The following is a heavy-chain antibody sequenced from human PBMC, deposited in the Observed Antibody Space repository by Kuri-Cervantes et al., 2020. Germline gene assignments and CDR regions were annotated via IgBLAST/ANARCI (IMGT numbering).Heavy chain of an antibody. CDR2: ISWNSGSI. J-gene: IGHJ4*02. V-gene: IGHV3-9*01. CDR1: GFTFNDYA. CDR3: ARAGYYDILTGYSANDY. Sequence: SLKISCAASGFTFNDYAMHWVRQTPGKGLEWVSGISWNSGSIGYADSVKGRFSISRDNAKNSLYLQMNSLRAEDTAVYYCARAGYYDILTGYSANDYWGQGTLVTVSS. D-gene: IGHD3-9*01.